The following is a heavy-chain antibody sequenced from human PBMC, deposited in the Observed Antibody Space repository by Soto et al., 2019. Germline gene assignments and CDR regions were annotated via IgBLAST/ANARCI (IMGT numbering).Heavy chain of an antibody. Sequence: GGSLRLSCAASGFTFSSYAMSWVRQAPGKGLEWVSAISGSGGSTYYADSVKGRFTISRDNSKNTLYLQMNSLRAEDTAVYYCAKDLVSSSWPDADYWGQGTLVTVSS. CDR3: AKDLVSSSWPDADY. V-gene: IGHV3-23*01. CDR2: ISGSGGST. D-gene: IGHD6-13*01. CDR1: GFTFSSYA. J-gene: IGHJ4*02.